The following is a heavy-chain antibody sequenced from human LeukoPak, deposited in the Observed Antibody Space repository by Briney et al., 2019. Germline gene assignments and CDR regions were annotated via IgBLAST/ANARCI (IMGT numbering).Heavy chain of an antibody. Sequence: GGSLRLSCAAAGLSFSSYDMYWVRQAPGKGLEWVAYISTSGSTTDYADSVKGRFTISRDNAKNSLYLQMNSLRAEDTAVYYCARMWIQLWPFDYWGQGTLVTVSS. CDR2: ISTSGSTT. CDR3: ARMWIQLWPFDY. CDR1: GLSFSSYD. V-gene: IGHV3-48*03. J-gene: IGHJ4*02. D-gene: IGHD5-18*01.